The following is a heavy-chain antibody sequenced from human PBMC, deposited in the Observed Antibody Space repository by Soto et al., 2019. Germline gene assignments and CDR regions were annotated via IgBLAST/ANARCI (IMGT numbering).Heavy chain of an antibody. CDR3: ARLRDGSGSYYNWFDP. CDR2: IYYTASTT. J-gene: IGHJ5*02. D-gene: IGHD3-10*01. CDR1: GGSIGSYY. Sequence: SETLSLTCTVSGGSIGSYYWSWIRQPPGKGLEWIGYIYYTASTTSYNPSLESRVTISVDTSKNHFSLKLSSVTAADTAVYYCARLRDGSGSYYNWFDPWGQGTLVTVSS. V-gene: IGHV4-59*08.